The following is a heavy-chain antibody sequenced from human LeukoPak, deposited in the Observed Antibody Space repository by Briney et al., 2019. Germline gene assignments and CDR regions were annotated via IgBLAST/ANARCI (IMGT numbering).Heavy chain of an antibody. Sequence: GGSLRLSCAASGFTFSSYVMHWVRQAPGKGVEWVAIISYDGSNEYYADSVKGRFTISRDNSKNTLYLQMNSLRAEDTAVYYCAKDPRSSQGFDPWGQGTLVTVSS. CDR1: GFTFSSYV. V-gene: IGHV3-30*04. J-gene: IGHJ5*02. CDR3: AKDPRSSQGFDP. CDR2: ISYDGSNE.